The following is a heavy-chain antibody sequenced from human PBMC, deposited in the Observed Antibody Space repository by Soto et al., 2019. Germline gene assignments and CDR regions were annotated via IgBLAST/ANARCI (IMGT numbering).Heavy chain of an antibody. Sequence: QVQLVESGGGVVQPGRSLRLSCAASGFTFSTNRMHWVRQAPGKGLECVAAISYDGTNKYYADSVRGRFTISRDNSKNTLYLQMDSLRAEDTAVYYCVAPPLNTVMAIWGHGTLVTVSS. CDR2: ISYDGTNK. CDR1: GFTFSTNR. J-gene: IGHJ4*01. D-gene: IGHD4-4*01. CDR3: VAPPLNTVMAI. V-gene: IGHV3-30-3*01.